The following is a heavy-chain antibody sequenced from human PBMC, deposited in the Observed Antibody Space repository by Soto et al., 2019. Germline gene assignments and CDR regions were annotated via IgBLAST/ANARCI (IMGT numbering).Heavy chain of an antibody. CDR3: LSQPHRARPIEA. CDR1: GFLFRNYE. CDR2: ISTTGGHV. J-gene: IGHJ5*02. V-gene: IGHV3-48*03. Sequence: GGSLRLSCVGSGFLFRNYEMNWVRQAPGKGLEWLAHISTTGGHVSESDSVKGRFTISRDNTNHTLYLQMNSLWTEYTGVFYCLSQPHRARPIEAWGQGTLVTVSS.